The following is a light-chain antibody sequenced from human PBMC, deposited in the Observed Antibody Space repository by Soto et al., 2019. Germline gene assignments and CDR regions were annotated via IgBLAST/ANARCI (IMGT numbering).Light chain of an antibody. V-gene: IGLV1-47*01. CDR2: SNN. J-gene: IGLJ2*01. Sequence: QSVLTQSPSASGTPGQSVTISCSGGSSNLGSNYVYWYQQLPGTAPKVLIYSNNQRPAGVPDRFSGSKSGTSASLAISGLRFEDEADYYCAAWDDNLSGVLFGGGTKLTV. CDR1: SSNLGSNY. CDR3: AAWDDNLSGVL.